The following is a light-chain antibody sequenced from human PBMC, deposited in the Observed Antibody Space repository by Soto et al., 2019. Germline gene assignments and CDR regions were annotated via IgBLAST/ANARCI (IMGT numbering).Light chain of an antibody. CDR3: QKYDTYSFT. V-gene: IGKV1-5*03. CDR2: KAS. CDR1: QNLSSW. Sequence: DIQMTQSPSTLSASVGDRVTITCRASQNLSSWLAWYQKKPGKAPSLLIQKASRLQTGVPSRFSGSRSGTEFTLTISSLQPDDFAIYYCQKYDTYSFTFGPGTKVDLK. J-gene: IGKJ3*01.